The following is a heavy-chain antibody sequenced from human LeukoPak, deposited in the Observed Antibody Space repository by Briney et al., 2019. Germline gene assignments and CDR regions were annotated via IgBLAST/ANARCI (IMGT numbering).Heavy chain of an antibody. CDR3: ARGVFCFDF. CDR1: GFTFSTYW. CDR2: MKEDGSEK. Sequence: GGSLRLSCAASGFTFSTYWMSWVRQAPGKGLEWVANMKEDGSEKYYVDSVKGRFTVSRDNTENSLYLQMSSLRAEDTAVYYCARGVFCFDFWGQGTLVTVSS. D-gene: IGHD3-3*01. J-gene: IGHJ4*02. V-gene: IGHV3-7*03.